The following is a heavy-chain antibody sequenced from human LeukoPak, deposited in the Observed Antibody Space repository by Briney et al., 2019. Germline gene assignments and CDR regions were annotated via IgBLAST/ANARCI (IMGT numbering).Heavy chain of an antibody. J-gene: IGHJ5*02. V-gene: IGHV5-51*01. CDR3: ARRTTTVTTPWFDP. CDR1: GYSFTSYW. Sequence: GESLKISCKGSGYSFTSYWIGWVRQMPGKGLEWMGIIYPGDSDTRYSPSFQGQVTISAGKSIGTAYLQWSSLKASDTAMYYCARRTTTVTTPWFDPWGQGTLVTVSS. CDR2: IYPGDSDT. D-gene: IGHD4-17*01.